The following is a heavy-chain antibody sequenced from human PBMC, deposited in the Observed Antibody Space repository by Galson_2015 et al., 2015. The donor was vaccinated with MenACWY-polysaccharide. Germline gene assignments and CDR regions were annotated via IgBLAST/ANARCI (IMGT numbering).Heavy chain of an antibody. CDR2: ISSGGDT. D-gene: IGHD1-26*01. V-gene: IGHV3-66*02. CDR1: GFTVSSNY. CDR3: ARDTTLDY. J-gene: IGHJ4*02. Sequence: SLRLSCAASGFTVSSNYMSWVRQAPGKGLEWVSVISSGGDTYYADSVKGRFTISRDNSKNTLYLQMNSLGSEDTAVYYCARDTTLDYWGRGTLVTVSS.